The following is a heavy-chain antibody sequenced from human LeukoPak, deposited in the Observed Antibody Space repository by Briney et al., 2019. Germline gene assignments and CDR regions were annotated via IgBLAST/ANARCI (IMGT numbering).Heavy chain of an antibody. J-gene: IGHJ4*02. CDR3: TFNHDYGDN. D-gene: IGHD4-17*01. Sequence: GGALRLSRAASGFTLSGSVMHLGRQAFGERGEGVGRIRSRAKSYATAYGPSVRGRFTISRDDSKNTVYLQMNSLKSEDTAMYYCTFNHDYGDNWRQGTQVTVSS. CDR2: IRSRAKSYAT. V-gene: IGHV3-73*01. CDR1: GFTLSGSV.